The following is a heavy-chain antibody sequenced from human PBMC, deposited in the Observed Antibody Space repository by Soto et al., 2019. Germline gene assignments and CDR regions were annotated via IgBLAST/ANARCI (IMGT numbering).Heavy chain of an antibody. CDR3: ALYSKAVTATSYWSFDL. Sequence: KESGPTLVNPTQTLTLTCTFSGFSLSTSAVNVGWIRQPPGKALEWLALIYRDDDKRYNPSLKSRLTITTDTSKNQVVLTMTNMDPVDTATYYCALYSKAVTATSYWSFDLWGRGTLVTVSS. D-gene: IGHD2-21*02. J-gene: IGHJ2*01. V-gene: IGHV2-5*02. CDR1: GFSLSTSAVN. CDR2: IYRDDDK.